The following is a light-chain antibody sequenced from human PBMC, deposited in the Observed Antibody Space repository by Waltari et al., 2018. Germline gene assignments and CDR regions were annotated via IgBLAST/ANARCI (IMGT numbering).Light chain of an antibody. CDR2: DTS. Sequence: DIVLTQSPATLSLSPGERATLSCRASQSLSNYLAWYQQKPGQAPRLLIYDTSNRATGIPARFSGSGFGTDFTLTISSLEPDDFAVYYCQQRRNWPLTFGGGTKVEIK. CDR3: QQRRNWPLT. CDR1: QSLSNY. V-gene: IGKV3-11*01. J-gene: IGKJ4*01.